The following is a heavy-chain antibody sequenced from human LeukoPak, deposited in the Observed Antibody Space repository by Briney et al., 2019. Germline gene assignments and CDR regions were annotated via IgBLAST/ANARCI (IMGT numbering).Heavy chain of an antibody. Sequence: ASVKVSCKASGYTFICNYIHWMRQAPGRGPEWMGWINTNNGGTKYAQRFQGRVIFTMDTSISTAYLDLTSLTHDATAVYYCARDRDSTGLCFSEDDAFNIWGQGTMVTASS. D-gene: IGHD6-19*01. V-gene: IGHV1-2*02. CDR3: ARDRDSTGLCFSEDDAFNI. CDR2: INTNNGGT. CDR1: GYTFICNY. J-gene: IGHJ3*02.